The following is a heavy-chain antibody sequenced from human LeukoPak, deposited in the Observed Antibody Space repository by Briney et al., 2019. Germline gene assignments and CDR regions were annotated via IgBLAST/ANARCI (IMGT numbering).Heavy chain of an antibody. V-gene: IGHV4-34*01. CDR1: GGSFSGYY. CDR3: ARVVEYSSSPYYFDY. D-gene: IGHD6-6*01. Sequence: SETLSLTCAVYGGSFSGYYWSWIRQPPGKGLEWIGEINHSGSTNYNPSLKSRVTISVDTSKNQFSLKLSSVTAADTAVYYCARVVEYSSSPYYFDYWGQGTLVTVSS. J-gene: IGHJ4*02. CDR2: INHSGST.